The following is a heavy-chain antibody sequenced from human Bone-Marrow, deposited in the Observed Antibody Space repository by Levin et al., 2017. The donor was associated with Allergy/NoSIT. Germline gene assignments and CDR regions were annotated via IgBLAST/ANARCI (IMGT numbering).Heavy chain of an antibody. Sequence: SVKVSCKASGDTFSSYAISWVRQAPGQGLEWMGGIIPIFGTANYAQKFQGRVTITADESTSTAYMELSSLRSEDTAVYYCARSQGGVTIFGVSLPPFYYYYMDVWGKGTTVTVSS. CDR3: ARSQGGVTIFGVSLPPFYYYYMDV. J-gene: IGHJ6*03. D-gene: IGHD3-3*01. CDR2: IIPIFGTA. V-gene: IGHV1-69*13. CDR1: GDTFSSYA.